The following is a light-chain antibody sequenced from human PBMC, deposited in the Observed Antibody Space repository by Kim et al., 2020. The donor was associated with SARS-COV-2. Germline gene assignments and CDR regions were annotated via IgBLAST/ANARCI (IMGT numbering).Light chain of an antibody. CDR2: GVN. CDR1: SSDIGGLNT. J-gene: IGLJ1*01. V-gene: IGLV2-14*03. Sequence: QSALTQPASVSGSPGQSITISCTGTSSDIGGLNTVSWYQHHPGKAPKLMIYGVNKRPSGVSTRFSGSKSGNTAFLTISGLQAEDETDYYCSSFTTSFSYVFGTGTKVTVL. CDR3: SSFTTSFSYV.